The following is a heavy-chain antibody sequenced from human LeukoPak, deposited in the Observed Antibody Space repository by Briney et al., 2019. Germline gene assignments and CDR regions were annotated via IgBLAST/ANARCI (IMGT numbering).Heavy chain of an antibody. V-gene: IGHV3-30-3*01. D-gene: IGHD5-24*01. CDR1: GFTFSSYA. Sequence: GGSLRFSCAASGFTFSSYAMHWVRQAPGKGLEWVAVISYDGSNKYYADSVKGRFTISRDNSKNTLYLQMNSLRAEDTAVYYCAREMATPHDAFDIWGQGTMVTVSS. CDR2: ISYDGSNK. CDR3: AREMATPHDAFDI. J-gene: IGHJ3*02.